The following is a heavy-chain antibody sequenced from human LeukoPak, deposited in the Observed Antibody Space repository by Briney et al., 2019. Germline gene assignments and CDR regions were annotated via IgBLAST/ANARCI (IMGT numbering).Heavy chain of an antibody. V-gene: IGHV1-69*05. Sequence: SLKLSCKASGYTFNSYAISWVRQDPGQGLEWMGGIIPLSGTANYAQKFQGRVTITTDESTSTAYMELSSLRTEDTAVYYCASPREDTYGYSYGYFYAFDIWGQGTIVTVSS. D-gene: IGHD5-18*01. CDR3: ASPREDTYGYSYGYFYAFDI. CDR2: IIPLSGTA. J-gene: IGHJ3*02. CDR1: GYTFNSYA.